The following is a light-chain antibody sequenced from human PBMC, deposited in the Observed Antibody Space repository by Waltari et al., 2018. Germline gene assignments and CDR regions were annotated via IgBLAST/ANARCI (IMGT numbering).Light chain of an antibody. Sequence: EIVMTQSPATLSVSLGERATLSCRASQSVRSNFAWYQQKPGQAPRLLIYCASTRATGIPARFSGSGSGTEFTLTISSLQSEDFAVYYCEQYNNWPPWTFGQGTKVEIK. CDR1: QSVRSN. V-gene: IGKV3D-15*01. CDR3: EQYNNWPPWT. J-gene: IGKJ1*01. CDR2: CAS.